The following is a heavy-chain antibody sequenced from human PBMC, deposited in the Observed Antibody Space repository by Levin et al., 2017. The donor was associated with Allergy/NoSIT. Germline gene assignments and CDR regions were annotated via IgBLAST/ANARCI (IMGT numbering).Heavy chain of an antibody. CDR1: GFSFSTYA. CDR3: ARVGSSGWLIDS. V-gene: IGHV3-30*04. J-gene: IGHJ4*02. Sequence: GGSLRLSCAASGFSFSTYAMQWVRQAPGKGLEWVTTISFDGNSKYYADSLKGRVTISRDNSKNTLYLQMNSLRAEDTALYFCARVGSSGWLIDSWGQGTMVTVSS. D-gene: IGHD6-19*01. CDR2: ISFDGNSK.